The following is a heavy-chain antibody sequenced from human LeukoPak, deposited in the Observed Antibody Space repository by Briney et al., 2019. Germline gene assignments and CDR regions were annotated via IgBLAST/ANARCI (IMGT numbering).Heavy chain of an antibody. J-gene: IGHJ4*02. Sequence: GESLRLSCAASGFTFSSYSMNWVRQAPGKGLEWVSYISSSSSTIYYADSVKGRFTISRDNAKNSLYLQMNSLRAEDTAVYYCASGREYYDILTGYFDYWGQGTLVNVSS. CDR3: ASGREYYDILTGYFDY. D-gene: IGHD3-9*01. CDR2: ISSSSSTI. V-gene: IGHV3-48*01. CDR1: GFTFSSYS.